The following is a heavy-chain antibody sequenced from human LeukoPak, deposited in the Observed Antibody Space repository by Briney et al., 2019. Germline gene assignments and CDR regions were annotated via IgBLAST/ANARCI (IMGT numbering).Heavy chain of an antibody. D-gene: IGHD3-10*01. V-gene: IGHV3-9*01. CDR1: GFTFDDYA. Sequence: SLRLSCAASGFTFDDYAMHWVRQAPGKGLEWVSGISWISGTRGYADSVKGRFTISRDNAKNSLYLQMNSLRAEDTALYYCAKDQYYNGLEKRGALDIGGQGKRVTVSS. J-gene: IGHJ3*02. CDR2: ISWISGTR. CDR3: AKDQYYNGLEKRGALDI.